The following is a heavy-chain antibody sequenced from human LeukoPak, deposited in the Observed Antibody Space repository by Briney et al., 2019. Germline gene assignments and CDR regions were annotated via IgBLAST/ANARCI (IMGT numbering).Heavy chain of an antibody. D-gene: IGHD4-17*01. CDR1: GFTFDDYA. CDR2: ISWNSGSI. J-gene: IGHJ4*02. V-gene: IGHV3-9*01. CDR3: ARVRNDYGDFAFDY. Sequence: GGSLRLSCAASGFTFDDYAMHWVRQAPGKGLEWVSGISWNSGSIGYADSVKGRFTISRDNAKNSLYLQMNSLRAEDTAVYYCARVRNDYGDFAFDYWGQGTLVTVSS.